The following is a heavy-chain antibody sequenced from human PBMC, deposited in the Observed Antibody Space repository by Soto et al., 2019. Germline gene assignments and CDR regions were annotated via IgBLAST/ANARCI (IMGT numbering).Heavy chain of an antibody. Sequence: PGGSLRLSCAASGFTFSNYAVTWVRQAPGKGLEWVSTISGSGGSTYYADSVKGRFTISRDNSKNTLYLQMNSLRAEDTAVYYCAKSGVVVPAAMSHYWGQGTLVTVSS. D-gene: IGHD2-2*01. CDR1: GFTFSNYA. CDR3: AKSGVVVPAAMSHY. J-gene: IGHJ4*02. V-gene: IGHV3-23*01. CDR2: ISGSGGST.